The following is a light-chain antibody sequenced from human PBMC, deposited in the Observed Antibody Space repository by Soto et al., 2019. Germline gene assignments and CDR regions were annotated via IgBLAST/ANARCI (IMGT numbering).Light chain of an antibody. CDR1: QSVGSRY. V-gene: IGKV3-20*01. J-gene: IGKJ5*01. Sequence: EVVLTQSPGTLSFSPGERATLSCRASQSVGSRYLAWYQQKPGQAPRLLIYGASNRATGIPDRFSGSGSGTDFTLTITRLEPEDFAVYYCQQYGSSPRTFGQGTRLEIK. CDR3: QQYGSSPRT. CDR2: GAS.